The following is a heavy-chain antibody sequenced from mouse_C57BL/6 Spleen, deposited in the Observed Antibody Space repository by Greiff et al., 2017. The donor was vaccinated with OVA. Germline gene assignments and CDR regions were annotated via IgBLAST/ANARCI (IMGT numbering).Heavy chain of an antibody. J-gene: IGHJ3*01. CDR2: IYPGSGST. Sequence: VQLQQPGAELVKPGASVKMSCKASGYTFTSYWITWVKQRPGQGLEWIGDIYPGSGSTNYNEKFKSKATLTVDTSSNTAYMQLSSLTSEDPAVYYCARSGDGYGTADWGKGTLVTVSA. D-gene: IGHD2-2*01. CDR1: GYTFTSYW. V-gene: IGHV1-55*01. CDR3: ARSGDGYGTAD.